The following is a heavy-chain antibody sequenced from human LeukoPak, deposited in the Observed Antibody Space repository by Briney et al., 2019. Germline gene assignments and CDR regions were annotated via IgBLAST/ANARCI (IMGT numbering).Heavy chain of an antibody. V-gene: IGHV4-39*07. CDR3: ARRGGFFDF. J-gene: IGHJ4*02. D-gene: IGHD3-16*01. CDR1: GGSISSSSYY. Sequence: SETLSLTCTVSGGSISSSSYYWGWIRQPPGKGLEWFGSIYHSGSAYYNPSLKSRVTISIDKSKNQFSLRLSSVTAADTAFYYCARRGGFFDFWGQGTLVTVSS. CDR2: IYHSGSA.